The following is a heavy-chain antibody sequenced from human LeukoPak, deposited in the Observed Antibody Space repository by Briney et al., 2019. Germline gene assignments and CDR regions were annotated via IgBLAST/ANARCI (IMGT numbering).Heavy chain of an antibody. J-gene: IGHJ6*03. CDR2: IYYSGST. V-gene: IGHV4-59*08. D-gene: IGHD4-11*01. CDR3: ARHEWSVTTLSYYYMDV. CDR1: GGSMSSHY. Sequence: KSSETLSLTCTVSGGSMSSHYWSWIRQPPGKGLEWIGYIYYSGSTNYNPSLKSRVTISVDTSKNQFSLKLSSVTAADTAVYYCARHEWSVTTLSYYYMDVWGKGTTVTVSS.